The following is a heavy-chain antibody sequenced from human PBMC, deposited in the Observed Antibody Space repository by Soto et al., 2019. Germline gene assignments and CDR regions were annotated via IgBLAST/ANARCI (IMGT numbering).Heavy chain of an antibody. V-gene: IGHV5-10-1*01. CDR3: ASSPRGYCSSTSCRELGNYYGMDV. CDR2: IDPSDSYT. Sequence: RGESLKISCKGSGYNFTSYWVSWVRKMPGKGLEWMGRIDPSDSYTNYSPSFQGHVTISADKSISTAYLQWSSLKASDTAMYYCASSPRGYCSSTSCRELGNYYGMDVWGQGTTVTVSS. CDR1: GYNFTSYW. J-gene: IGHJ6*02. D-gene: IGHD2-2*01.